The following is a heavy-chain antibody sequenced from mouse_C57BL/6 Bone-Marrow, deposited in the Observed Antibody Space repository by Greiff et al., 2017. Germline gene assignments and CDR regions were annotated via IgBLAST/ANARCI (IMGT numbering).Heavy chain of an antibody. CDR1: GFTFSDYG. CDR3: ARPGNYYAMDY. J-gene: IGHJ4*01. Sequence: DVQLVESGGGLVKPGGSLKLSCAASGFTFSDYGMHWVRQAPEKGLEWVAYISSGSSTIYYADTVKGQFTISRDNAKNTLFLQMTSLRSEDTAMYYCARPGNYYAMDYWGQGTSVTVSS. V-gene: IGHV5-17*01. CDR2: ISSGSSTI.